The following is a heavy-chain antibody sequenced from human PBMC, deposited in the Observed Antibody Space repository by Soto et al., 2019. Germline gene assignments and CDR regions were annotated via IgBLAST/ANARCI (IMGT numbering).Heavy chain of an antibody. D-gene: IGHD1-20*01. CDR2: ISANDVGS. V-gene: IGHV3-23*01. CDR1: GFTLTNYA. Sequence: PGGSLRLSCEASGFTLTNYAMTWIRQAPGKGLEWVSLISANDVGSYYAESVKTRFTISTDQSRNTVYLQMDSLRADDTAIYYCAKAKNDYNWDNRPPFDYWGQGTLVT. CDR3: AKAKNDYNWDNRPPFDY. J-gene: IGHJ4*02.